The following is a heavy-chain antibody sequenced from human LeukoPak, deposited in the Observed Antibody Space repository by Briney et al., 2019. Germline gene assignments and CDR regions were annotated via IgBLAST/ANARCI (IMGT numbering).Heavy chain of an antibody. CDR2: INHSGST. CDR1: GGPFSGYY. D-gene: IGHD4-17*01. CDR3: ARENHGEYTFEL. V-gene: IGHV4-34*01. J-gene: IGHJ2*01. Sequence: SGTLSLTCAIYGGPFSGYYWSWIRQPPKKGLEWIGEINHSGSTSYNPSLKSRVTISGDASKNQFSLKLSSVTAADTAVYYCARENHGEYTFELWGRGTLVTASS.